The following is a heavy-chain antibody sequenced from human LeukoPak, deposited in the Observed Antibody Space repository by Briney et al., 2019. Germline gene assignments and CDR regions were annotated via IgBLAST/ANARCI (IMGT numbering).Heavy chain of an antibody. D-gene: IGHD3-22*01. J-gene: IGHJ3*02. CDR3: ASLTTADAFDI. Sequence: PSETLSLTCTVSGGSISSYYWSWIQQPPGKGLEWIGYIYDSGSTNYNPSLKSRVTISVDTSKNQFSLKVSSVTAADTAVYYCASLTTADAFDIWGQGTMVTVSS. CDR1: GGSISSYY. CDR2: IYDSGST. V-gene: IGHV4-59*01.